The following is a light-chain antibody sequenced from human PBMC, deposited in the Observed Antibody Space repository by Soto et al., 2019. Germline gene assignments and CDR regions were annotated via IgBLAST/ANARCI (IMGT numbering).Light chain of an antibody. Sequence: EIVLTQSPGTLSLSPGERATLSCRASQSVSNNYLAWYQQKPGQAPRLLIYGASNRATGIPDRFSGSGSGTDFTLTISSLEPEDFAVYYCQQRSNWQTFGQGTKVEIK. CDR2: GAS. V-gene: IGKV3D-20*02. J-gene: IGKJ1*01. CDR1: QSVSNNY. CDR3: QQRSNWQT.